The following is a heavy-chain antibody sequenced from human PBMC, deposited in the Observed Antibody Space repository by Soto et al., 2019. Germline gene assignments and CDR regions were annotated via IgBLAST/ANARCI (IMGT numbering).Heavy chain of an antibody. CDR3: AKGGDRMDV. CDR2: ISYDGSNK. J-gene: IGHJ6*02. V-gene: IGHV3-30*18. D-gene: IGHD3-10*01. CDR1: GFTFSSYG. Sequence: GGSLRLSCAASGFTFSSYGMHWVRQAPGKGLEWVAVISYDGSNKYYADSVKGRFTISRDNSKNTLYLQMNSLRAEDTAVYYCAKGGDRMDVWGQGTTVTVSS.